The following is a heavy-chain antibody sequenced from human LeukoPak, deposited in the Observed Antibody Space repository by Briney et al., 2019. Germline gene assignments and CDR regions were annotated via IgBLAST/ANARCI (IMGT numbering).Heavy chain of an antibody. CDR2: ISYDGSNK. J-gene: IGHJ4*02. D-gene: IGHD4-17*01. CDR1: GFTFSSYA. V-gene: IGHV3-30-3*01. Sequence: GGSLRLSCAASGFTFSSYAMHWVRQVPGKGLEWVAVISYDGSNKYYADSVKGRFTISGDNSKNTLYLQMNSLRAEDTAVYYCAREDYGDSIFDYWGQGTLVTVSS. CDR3: AREDYGDSIFDY.